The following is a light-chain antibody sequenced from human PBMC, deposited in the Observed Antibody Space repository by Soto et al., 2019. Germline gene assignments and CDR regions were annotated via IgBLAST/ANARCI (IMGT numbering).Light chain of an antibody. CDR3: QQRSNWPRT. V-gene: IGKV3-11*01. Sequence: EIVLTQSPATLSLSPGERATLSCRASQSVSSYLAWYQQRPGQAPRLLIYDASNRATGIPARFSGSGSVTGFTLTISSLEPEDFAVYYCQQRSNWPRTCGQGTKLEIK. J-gene: IGKJ2*01. CDR1: QSVSSY. CDR2: DAS.